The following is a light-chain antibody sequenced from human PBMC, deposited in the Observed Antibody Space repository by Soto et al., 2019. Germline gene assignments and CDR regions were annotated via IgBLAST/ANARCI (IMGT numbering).Light chain of an antibody. CDR3: GSWDSSLRAYV. CDR1: SSNIGGNS. V-gene: IGLV1-51*01. CDR2: DDD. J-gene: IGLJ1*01. Sequence: QSVLAQPPAGAAAPGQRGTISCAGSSSNIGGNSVSWYQQLPGTAPKLLIYDDDKRPSGIPDRFSGSKSGTSATLGITGFQTGDEADYYCGSWDSSLRAYVFGTGTKVTVL.